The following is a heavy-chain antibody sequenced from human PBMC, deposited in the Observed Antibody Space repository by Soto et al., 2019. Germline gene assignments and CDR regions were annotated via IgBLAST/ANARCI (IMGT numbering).Heavy chain of an antibody. CDR1: GGSISSSSYY. CDR2: IYYSGST. Sequence: QLQLQESGPGLVKPSETLSLTCTVSGGSISSSSYYWGWIRQPPGKGLEWIGSIYYSGSTYYNPSLKSRVTISVDTSKNQFSLKLSSVTAADTAVYYCARHGYSYDFDYWGQGTLVTVSS. V-gene: IGHV4-39*01. J-gene: IGHJ4*02. D-gene: IGHD5-18*01. CDR3: ARHGYSYDFDY.